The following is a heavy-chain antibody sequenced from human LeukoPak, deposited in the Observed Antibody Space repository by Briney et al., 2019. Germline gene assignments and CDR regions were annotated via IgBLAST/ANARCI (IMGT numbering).Heavy chain of an antibody. CDR1: GFTFTNYD. J-gene: IGHJ4*02. Sequence: GGSLRLSCAASGFTFTNYDIHWVRQAPGKGLEWAGRIKSKIEGGTTDYAAPVKGRFTISRDDSKDTLYLQMNSLKIEDTGVYYSTTDSYDIWGQGTLVTVSS. V-gene: IGHV3-15*01. D-gene: IGHD3-16*01. CDR3: TTDSYDI. CDR2: IKSKIEGGTT.